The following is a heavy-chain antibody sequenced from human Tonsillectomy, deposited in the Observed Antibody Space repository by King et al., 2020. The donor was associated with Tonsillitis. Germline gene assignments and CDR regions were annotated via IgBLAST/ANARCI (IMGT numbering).Heavy chain of an antibody. Sequence: QLQESGPGLVKPSETLSLTCTVSGGSISSYYWSWNRQPPGKGLEWIGYIYYSGSTNYNPSLKSRVTISVDTSKNQFSLRLSSVTAADTAVYYCARDWEGYCSSTSCYDRDWYFDLWGRGTLVTVSS. CDR2: IYYSGST. CDR3: ARDWEGYCSSTSCYDRDWYFDL. CDR1: GGSISSYY. J-gene: IGHJ2*01. D-gene: IGHD2-2*01. V-gene: IGHV4-59*01.